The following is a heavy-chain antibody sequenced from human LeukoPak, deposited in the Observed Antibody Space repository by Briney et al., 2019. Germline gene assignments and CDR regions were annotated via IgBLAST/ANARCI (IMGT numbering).Heavy chain of an antibody. CDR1: GFTSSIYW. CDR3: ARWKGYCSSTSCYYYYYYMDV. Sequence: PGGSLRLSCAASGFTSSIYWMSWVRQAPGKGLEWVANIKQDGSEKYYVDSVKGRFTISRDNAKNSLYLQMNSLRAEDTAVYYCARWKGYCSSTSCYYYYYYMDVWGKGTTVTVSS. D-gene: IGHD2-2*01. CDR2: IKQDGSEK. J-gene: IGHJ6*03. V-gene: IGHV3-7*01.